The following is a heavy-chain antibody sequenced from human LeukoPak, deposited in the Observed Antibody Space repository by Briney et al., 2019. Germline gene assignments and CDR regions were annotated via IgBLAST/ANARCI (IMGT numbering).Heavy chain of an antibody. CDR1: GYSFTSYW. CDR3: ARALYYYGSGSEFDY. V-gene: IGHV5-51*01. CDR2: IYPGDSDT. J-gene: IGHJ4*02. Sequence: GESLKISCKGSGYSFTSYWIGWVRQMPGKGLGWMGIIYPGDSDTRYSPSFQGQVTISADKSISTAYLQWSSLKASDTAMYYCARALYYYGSGSEFDYWGQGTLVTVSS. D-gene: IGHD3-10*01.